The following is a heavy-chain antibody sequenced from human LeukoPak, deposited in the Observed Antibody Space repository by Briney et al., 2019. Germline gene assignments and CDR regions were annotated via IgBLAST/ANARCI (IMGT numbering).Heavy chain of an antibody. J-gene: IGHJ6*02. CDR2: ISSSSSTI. Sequence: GGSLRLSCAASGFTFSSYWMSWVRQAPGKGLEWVSYISSSSSTIYYADSVKGRFTISRDNAKNSLYLQMNSLRDEDTAVYYCARDSPRGYVVYYYYGMDVWGQGTTVTVSS. D-gene: IGHD6-25*01. CDR3: ARDSPRGYVVYYYYGMDV. CDR1: GFTFSSYW. V-gene: IGHV3-48*02.